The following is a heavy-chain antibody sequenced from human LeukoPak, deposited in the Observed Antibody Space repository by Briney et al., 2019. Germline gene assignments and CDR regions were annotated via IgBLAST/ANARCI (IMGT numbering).Heavy chain of an antibody. CDR2: VYWDDEK. V-gene: IGHV2-5*02. J-gene: IGHJ4*02. D-gene: IGHD1-26*01. Sequence: ESGPTLVKSTQTLTLTCSVSGFSLSVGGMGVGWIRQPPGKAPEWPAVVYWDDEKRYSPSLQTRLTITADISKNQVVLTMTNMDPVDTATYYCARLIVGAARVFDSWGQGTLVTVSS. CDR3: ARLIVGAARVFDS. CDR1: GFSLSVGGMG.